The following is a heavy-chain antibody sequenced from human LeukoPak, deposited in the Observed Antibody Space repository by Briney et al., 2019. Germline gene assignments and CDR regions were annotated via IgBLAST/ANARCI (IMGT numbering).Heavy chain of an antibody. J-gene: IGHJ3*02. CDR1: GGSISSYY. CDR2: IYYSGST. Sequence: SETLSLTCTVSGGSISSYYWSWIRQPPGKGLEWIGYIYYSGSTNYNPSLKSRVTISVDTSKNQFSLKLSSVTAADTAVYYCARIYCSSTSCYFAFDIWGKGQWSPSLQ. V-gene: IGHV4-59*08. D-gene: IGHD2-2*01. CDR3: ARIYCSSTSCYFAFDI.